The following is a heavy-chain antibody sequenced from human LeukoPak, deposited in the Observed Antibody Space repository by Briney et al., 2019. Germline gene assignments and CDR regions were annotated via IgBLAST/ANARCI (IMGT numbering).Heavy chain of an antibody. CDR1: GFTFSSYS. CDR2: ISSSSSTI. J-gene: IGHJ3*02. D-gene: IGHD3-22*01. V-gene: IGHV3-48*04. Sequence: GGSLRLSCAASGFTFSSYSMNWVRQAPGKGLEWVSYISSSSSTIYYADSVKGRFTISRDNAKNSLYLQMNSLRAEDTAVYYCARDRKAYSDSSGYYPDAFDIWGQGTMVTVSS. CDR3: ARDRKAYSDSSGYYPDAFDI.